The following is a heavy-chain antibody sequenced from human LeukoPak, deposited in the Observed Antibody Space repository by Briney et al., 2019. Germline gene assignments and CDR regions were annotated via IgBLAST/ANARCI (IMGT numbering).Heavy chain of an antibody. J-gene: IGHJ5*02. CDR3: ARVADSTGTTGIFTLYWFDP. D-gene: IGHD1-1*01. Sequence: ASVKVSCKASGYTFTDYYIHWVRQAPGQGLECMGWINPNSGGTNYAQKFQDRVTMTRDPSISTAYMELSRLTSDDTAVYYCARVADSTGTTGIFTLYWFDPWGQGTLVTVSS. CDR1: GYTFTDYY. V-gene: IGHV1-2*02. CDR2: INPNSGGT.